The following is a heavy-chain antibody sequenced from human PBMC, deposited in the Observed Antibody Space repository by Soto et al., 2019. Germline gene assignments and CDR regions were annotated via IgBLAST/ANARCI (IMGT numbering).Heavy chain of an antibody. Sequence: EVQLVDSGGGLVKPGESLRLSCAASGFTFTNAWMNWVRQAPGKGLEWVGRIRSKTDGGTPDYAAPVKGRFTISRDDSNNTLYVQMNSLKTEDTAIYYCTTEKGYWGQGTLVTVST. V-gene: IGHV3-15*07. CDR2: IRSKTDGGTP. CDR1: GFTFTNAW. J-gene: IGHJ4*02. CDR3: TTEKGY.